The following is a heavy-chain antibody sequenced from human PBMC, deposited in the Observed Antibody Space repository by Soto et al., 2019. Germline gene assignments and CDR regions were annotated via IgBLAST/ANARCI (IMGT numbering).Heavy chain of an antibody. J-gene: IGHJ6*02. CDR3: AKGGVTRSYYYAMAV. V-gene: IGHV3-23*01. Sequence: EVQLLESEGGLVQPGRSLRLSCAASGFIFSDYAMSWVRQAPGKGLEWVSALSGSGSNTYYADSVKGRFTISRDNVKNTVSLQMNNLTAEDTAVYYCAKGGVTRSYYYAMAVWGQGTTVTVSS. CDR2: LSGSGSNT. CDR1: GFIFSDYA.